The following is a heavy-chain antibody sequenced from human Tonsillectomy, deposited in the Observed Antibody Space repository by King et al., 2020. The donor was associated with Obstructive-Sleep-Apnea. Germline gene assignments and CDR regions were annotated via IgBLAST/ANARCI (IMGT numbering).Heavy chain of an antibody. CDR2: ISSSSSTI. Sequence: VQLVESGGGLVQPGGSLRLSCAASGFTFSSYSMNWVRQAPGKGLEWVSYISSSSSTIYYADSVKGRFTISRDNAKNSLYLQMNSLRAEDTAVYYCASVGGGNSLDYWGQGTLVTVSS. V-gene: IGHV3-48*04. J-gene: IGHJ4*02. CDR1: GFTFSSYS. CDR3: ASVGGGNSLDY. D-gene: IGHD4-23*01.